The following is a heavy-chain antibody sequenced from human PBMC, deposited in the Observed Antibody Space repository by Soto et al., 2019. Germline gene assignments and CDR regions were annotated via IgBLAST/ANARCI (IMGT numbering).Heavy chain of an antibody. J-gene: IGHJ5*02. V-gene: IGHV4-59*01. CDR3: ARGTMVYAISDWFDP. Sequence: PSETLSLTCTVSGGSISSYYWSWIRQPPGKGLERIGYIYYSGSTNYNPSLKSRVTISVDTSRNQFSLKLSSVTAADTAVYYCARGTMVYAISDWFDPWGQGTLVTVSS. CDR2: IYYSGST. D-gene: IGHD2-8*01. CDR1: GGSISSYY.